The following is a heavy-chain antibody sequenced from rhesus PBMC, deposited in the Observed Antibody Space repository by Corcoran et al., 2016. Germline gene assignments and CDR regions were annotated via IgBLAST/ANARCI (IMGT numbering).Heavy chain of an antibody. D-gene: IGHD3-28*01. CDR3: ARENYGRGYYTGDY. J-gene: IGHJ4*01. CDR1: GCSISDIYY. CDR2: IYGRWGSN. V-gene: IGHV4-147*01. Sequence: QVQLQESGPGLVKPSATLSLTCPVSGCSISDIYYWKWIRQPPGKGMEWMGRIYGRWGSNRYNPSLKSRVTISKGKSKNQFSLKLSSGTAADTAVYYCARENYGRGYYTGDYWGQGVLVTVSA.